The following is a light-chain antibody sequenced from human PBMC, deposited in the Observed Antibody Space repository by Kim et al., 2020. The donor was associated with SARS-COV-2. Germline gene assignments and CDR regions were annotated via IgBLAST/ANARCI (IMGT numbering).Light chain of an antibody. CDR2: GAS. Sequence: SPGERAPLSCRASQSVSSNLAWYQQKPGQAPRLLIYGASTRATGIPARFSGSGSGTEFTLTISSLQSEDFAVYYCQQCYNWPPWTFGQGTKVDIK. J-gene: IGKJ1*01. CDR3: QQCYNWPPWT. CDR1: QSVSSN. V-gene: IGKV3-15*01.